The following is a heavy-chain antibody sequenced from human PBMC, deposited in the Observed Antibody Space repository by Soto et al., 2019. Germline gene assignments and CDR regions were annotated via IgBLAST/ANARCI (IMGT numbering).Heavy chain of an antibody. V-gene: IGHV4-59*01. CDR3: ARSYSSYVLDWFDP. CDR2: IYYSGST. D-gene: IGHD6-6*01. Sequence: QVQLQESGPGLVKPSETLSLTCTVSGGSISSYYWSWIRQPPGKGLEWIGYIYYSGSTNHNPSLKSRVTISVDTSKNQFSLELSSVTTADTAVYYCARSYSSYVLDWFDPWGQGTLVTVSS. J-gene: IGHJ5*02. CDR1: GGSISSYY.